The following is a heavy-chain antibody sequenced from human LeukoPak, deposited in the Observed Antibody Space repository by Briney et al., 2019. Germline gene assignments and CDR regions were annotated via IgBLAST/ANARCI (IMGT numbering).Heavy chain of an antibody. Sequence: GGSLRLSCAASGFTFDDYAMSWVRQAPGKGLEWVSAISGSGGSTYYADSVKGRFTISRDNSKNTLYLQMNSLRAEDTAVYYCAKAPANYVDTAMGTFDYWGQGTLVTVSS. J-gene: IGHJ4*02. CDR1: GFTFDDYA. CDR2: ISGSGGST. V-gene: IGHV3-23*01. CDR3: AKAPANYVDTAMGTFDY. D-gene: IGHD5-18*01.